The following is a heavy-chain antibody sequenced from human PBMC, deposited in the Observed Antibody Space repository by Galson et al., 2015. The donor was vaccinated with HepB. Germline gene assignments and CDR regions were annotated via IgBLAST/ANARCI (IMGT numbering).Heavy chain of an antibody. CDR2: INPNSGVT. V-gene: IGHV1-2*06. Sequence: SVKVSCKASGYTFTAYFMHWVRQAPGQGLEWMGRINPNSGVTRFAQNFQGRVTMTRDTSSSTAYMGLSSLRPDDTAVYYCARDGTGSGNCHMDVWGKGTKVTVSS. CDR1: GYTFTAYF. D-gene: IGHD2-8*02. J-gene: IGHJ6*03. CDR3: ARDGTGSGNCHMDV.